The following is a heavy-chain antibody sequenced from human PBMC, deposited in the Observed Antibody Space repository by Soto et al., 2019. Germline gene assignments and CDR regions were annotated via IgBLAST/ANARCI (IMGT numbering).Heavy chain of an antibody. CDR3: ARADASYSGSSAPSPGFDY. J-gene: IGHJ4*02. D-gene: IGHD3-10*01. CDR2: IYQTGSP. V-gene: IGHV4-30-2*01. Sequence: LHLQESGSGMLESSQTLSLTCAVSGGSISSGLYSWGWIRQPPGQGLEWIGYIYQTGSPYYNPFIRRRVTISVDRSKNQFSLKVTSVTAADTAVYYCARADASYSGSSAPSPGFDYWGQGALVTVSS. CDR1: GGSISSGLYS.